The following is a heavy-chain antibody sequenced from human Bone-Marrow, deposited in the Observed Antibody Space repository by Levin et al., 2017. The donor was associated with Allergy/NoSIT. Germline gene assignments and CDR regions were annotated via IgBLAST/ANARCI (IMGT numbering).Heavy chain of an antibody. CDR2: IRNSGTDT. Sequence: GALRLSCAASGFPFSNYAMSWVRQAPGEGLEWVSAIRNSGTDTYYADSVRGRFSISRDNSKDTLYLQMNSLRADDTAVYYCAKVLTSGSYYYFDSWGQGTLVTVSS. CDR1: GFPFSNYA. CDR3: AKVLTSGSYYYFDS. J-gene: IGHJ4*02. V-gene: IGHV3-23*01. D-gene: IGHD3-22*01.